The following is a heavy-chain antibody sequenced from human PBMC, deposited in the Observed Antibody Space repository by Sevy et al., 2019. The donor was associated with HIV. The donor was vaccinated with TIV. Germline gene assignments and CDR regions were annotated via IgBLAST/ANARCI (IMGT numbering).Heavy chain of an antibody. Sequence: RGSLRLSCAASGFTFSSYWMSWVRQAPGKGLEWVANIKQDGSEKYYVDSVKGRFTISRDNAKNSLYLQMNSLRAEDTAVYYCSTTAYYFDYWGQGTLVTVSS. CDR3: STTAYYFDY. J-gene: IGHJ4*02. CDR1: GFTFSSYW. V-gene: IGHV3-7*03. CDR2: IKQDGSEK.